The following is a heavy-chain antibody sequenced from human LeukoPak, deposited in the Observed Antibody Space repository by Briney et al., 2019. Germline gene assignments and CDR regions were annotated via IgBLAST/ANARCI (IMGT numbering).Heavy chain of an antibody. CDR3: ARLSAYYYGSYFYYYMDV. CDR1: GFIFSSYW. V-gene: IGHV3-7*01. CDR2: IKQDGSEK. J-gene: IGHJ6*03. D-gene: IGHD3-10*01. Sequence: GGSLRLSCAASGFIFSSYWMSWVRQAPGKGLEWVANIKQDGSEKYYVDSVKGRFTISRDNAKNSVYLQMNSLKGEDTALYYCARLSAYYYGSYFYYYMDVWGEGTTVTVSS.